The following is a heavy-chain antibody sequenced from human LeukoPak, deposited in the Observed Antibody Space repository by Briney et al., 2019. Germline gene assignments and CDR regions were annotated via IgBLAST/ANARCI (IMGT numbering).Heavy chain of an antibody. Sequence: ASVKVSCKASGYTFTSYDINWVRQATGQGLEWMGWMNPNSGNTGYAQKFQGRVTMTRNTSISTAYMELSSLRSEDTAVYYCARGNCSGGSCYESYYFDYWGQGTLVTVSS. CDR2: MNPNSGNT. V-gene: IGHV1-8*01. D-gene: IGHD2-15*01. J-gene: IGHJ4*02. CDR3: ARGNCSGGSCYESYYFDY. CDR1: GYTFTSYD.